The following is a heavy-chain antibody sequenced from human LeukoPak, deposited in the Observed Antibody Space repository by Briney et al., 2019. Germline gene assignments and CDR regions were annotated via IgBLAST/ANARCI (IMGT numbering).Heavy chain of an antibody. CDR2: ISSNGDRT. D-gene: IGHD1-1*01. Sequence: GGSLRLSCSASGFTFRSSAMHWVRQAPGKGLEYVSAISSNGDRTYYTDSVKGRFTISRDNSKNTLYLQMSSLRAVDTAVYYCVKDNEAGGSPFDRWGQGTLVTVSS. V-gene: IGHV3-64D*06. J-gene: IGHJ4*02. CDR3: VKDNEAGGSPFDR. CDR1: GFTFRSSA.